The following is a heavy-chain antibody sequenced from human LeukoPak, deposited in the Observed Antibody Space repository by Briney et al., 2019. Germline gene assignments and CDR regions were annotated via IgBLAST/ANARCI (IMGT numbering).Heavy chain of an antibody. V-gene: IGHV3-9*01. CDR3: AKDIGGSYVGDFDY. D-gene: IGHD1-26*01. CDR2: ISWNSGSI. J-gene: IGHJ4*02. CDR1: GFTFDDYA. Sequence: GGSLRLSCAASGFTFDDYAMHWVRQAPGKGLEWVSGISWNSGSIGYADSVKGRFTISRDNAKNSLYLQMNSLRAEDTALYYCAKDIGGSYVGDFDYWGQGTLVTVSS.